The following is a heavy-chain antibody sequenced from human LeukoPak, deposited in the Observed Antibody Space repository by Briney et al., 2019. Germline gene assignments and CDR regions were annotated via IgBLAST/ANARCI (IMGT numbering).Heavy chain of an antibody. CDR1: GFTFSSYG. V-gene: IGHV3-30*02. J-gene: IGHJ3*02. D-gene: IGHD3-22*01. CDR3: AKDYYDSSGYYWGGHAFDI. CDR2: IRFDGTNK. Sequence: AGGSLRLSCAASGFTFSSYGMHWVRQAPGKGLEWVAFIRFDGTNKFYADSVKGRFTISRDNSKNTLYLQMNSLRAEDTAVYYCAKDYYDSSGYYWGGHAFDIWGQGTMVTVSS.